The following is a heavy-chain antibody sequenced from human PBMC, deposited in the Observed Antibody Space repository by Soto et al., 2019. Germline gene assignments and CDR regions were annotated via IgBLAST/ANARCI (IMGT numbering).Heavy chain of an antibody. V-gene: IGHV3-23*01. D-gene: IGHD3-3*01. CDR1: GFSFASFA. J-gene: IGHJ4*02. Sequence: PGGSLRLSCTTSGFSFASFAMTWVRQAPGKGLEWVATISGSDGKTYYADSVKGRFSISRDNSRNTLYLQMNSLRADDTAIYYCAKWSYLDYWGQGNRVTVS. CDR2: ISGSDGKT. CDR3: AKWSYLDY.